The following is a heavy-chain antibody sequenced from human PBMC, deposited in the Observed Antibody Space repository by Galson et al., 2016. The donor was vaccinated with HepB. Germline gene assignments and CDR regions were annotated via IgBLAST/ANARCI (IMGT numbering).Heavy chain of an antibody. V-gene: IGHV3-33*06. CDR1: GFTFRGFA. Sequence: SLRLSCAASGFTFRGFAMHWVRQAPGKGLEWVANIWFDGSNKYSADSVKGRFTISRDNSKSTLYLQMNSLRAEDTAVYYCAKERPSMGQWRDLDVWGQGTTVTVSS. D-gene: IGHD6-19*01. CDR3: AKERPSMGQWRDLDV. J-gene: IGHJ6*02. CDR2: IWFDGSNK.